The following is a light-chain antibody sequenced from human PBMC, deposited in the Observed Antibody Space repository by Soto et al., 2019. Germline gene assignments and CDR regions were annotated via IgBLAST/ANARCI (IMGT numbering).Light chain of an antibody. J-gene: IGLJ2*01. CDR1: SGHSSYA. CDR2: LNSDGSH. V-gene: IGLV4-69*01. Sequence: QSVLTQSPSASASLGASVKVTCTLSSGHSSYAIAWHQLQPEKGPRFLMKLNSDGSHSKGDGIPDRFSGSSSGAERYLTISSLQSEDEADYYCQTWDTGIVVFGGGTKLTVL. CDR3: QTWDTGIVV.